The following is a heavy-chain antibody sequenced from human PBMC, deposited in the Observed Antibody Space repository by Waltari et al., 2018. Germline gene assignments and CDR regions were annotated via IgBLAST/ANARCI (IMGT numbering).Heavy chain of an antibody. Sequence: QVQLVQSGAEVKKPGASVKVSCKASGYTFTGYYMHWVRQAPGQGLEWMGWINPNSGGTNYAKKFKGRVTMTRDTSISTAYMELSRLRSDDTAVYYCASGLFHVDIVATGSRGGYWGQGTLVTVSS. CDR1: GYTFTGYY. V-gene: IGHV1-2*02. J-gene: IGHJ4*02. D-gene: IGHD5-12*01. CDR2: INPNSGGT. CDR3: ASGLFHVDIVATGSRGGY.